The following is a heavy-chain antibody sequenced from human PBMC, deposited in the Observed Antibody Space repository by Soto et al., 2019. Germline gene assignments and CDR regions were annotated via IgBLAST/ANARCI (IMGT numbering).Heavy chain of an antibody. CDR1: GGSIRSGGYY. CDR2: IYDRGNT. J-gene: IGHJ5*02. Sequence: HVQLQESGPGLVKPSQTLSLTCTVSGGSIRSGGYYWSWIRQHPGKGLEWIGNIYDRGNTYYNPSLMSRLTISLDTSKNQFSLKLRALTAADTEVYFCARGRIYYVPWGQGTLVTVSS. CDR3: ARGRIYYVP. V-gene: IGHV4-31*03. D-gene: IGHD3-10*02.